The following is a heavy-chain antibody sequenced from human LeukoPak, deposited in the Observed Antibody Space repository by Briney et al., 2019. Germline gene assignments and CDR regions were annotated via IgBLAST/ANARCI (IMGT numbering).Heavy chain of an antibody. CDR2: IKTKTDGGTT. D-gene: IGHD2-15*01. V-gene: IGHV3-15*01. J-gene: IGHJ3*02. CDR1: GFTFSNAW. Sequence: GGSLRLSCAASGFTFSNAWMSWVRQAPGKGLEWVGRIKTKTDGGTTDYAAPVKGRFTISRDDSKNTLYLLMNSLKTEDTAVYYCTTEGLEEATDGTFDIWGQGTMVTVSS. CDR3: TTEGLEEATDGTFDI.